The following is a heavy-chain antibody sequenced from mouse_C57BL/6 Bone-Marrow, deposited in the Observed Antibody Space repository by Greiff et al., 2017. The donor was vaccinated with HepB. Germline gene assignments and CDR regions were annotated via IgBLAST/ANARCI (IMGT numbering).Heavy chain of an antibody. CDR2: ILPGSGST. CDR3: ARGYYGSWFSY. CDR1: GYTFSSYW. D-gene: IGHD1-1*01. V-gene: IGHV1-9*01. J-gene: IGHJ3*01. Sequence: QVQLQQSGDEVMKPGASVKISCKATGYTFSSYWIEWIKQRPGHGLEWIGEILPGSGSTNYNEKFKGKATFTTETSSNTAYMELSRLTSEDSAVYYCARGYYGSWFSYWGQGTLVTFSA.